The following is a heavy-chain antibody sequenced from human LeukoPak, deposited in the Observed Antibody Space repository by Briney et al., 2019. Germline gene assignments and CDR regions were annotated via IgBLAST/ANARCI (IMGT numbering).Heavy chain of an antibody. J-gene: IGHJ1*01. D-gene: IGHD2-2*01. Sequence: GGSLRLSCAASGFTVSSNYMSWVRQAPGKGLEWVSVIYSGDTTYYADSVKGRFTISRDLSKNTASLQMNSLRAEDTAVYYCARDTSSPTWGQGTLVTVSS. CDR3: ARDTSSPT. CDR2: IYSGDTT. CDR1: GFTVSSNY. V-gene: IGHV3-53*01.